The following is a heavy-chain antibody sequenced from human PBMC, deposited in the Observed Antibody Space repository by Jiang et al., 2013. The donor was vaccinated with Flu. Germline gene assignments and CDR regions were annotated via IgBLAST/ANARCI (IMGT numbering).Heavy chain of an antibody. Sequence: RVSCAASGFTFSTYAMSWVRQAPGKGLEWVSTISDTIGRTYYADSVKGRFTISRDNSKNTLYLQMNSVRVEDTALYYCAKDREESAVAGPFDYWGQGTLVTVSS. V-gene: IGHV3-23*01. D-gene: IGHD6-19*01. J-gene: IGHJ4*02. CDR2: ISDTIGRT. CDR3: AKDREESAVAGPFDY. CDR1: GFTFSTYA.